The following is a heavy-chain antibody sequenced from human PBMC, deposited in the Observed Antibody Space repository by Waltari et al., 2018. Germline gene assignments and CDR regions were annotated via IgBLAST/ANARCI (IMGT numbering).Heavy chain of an antibody. Sequence: QLQLQESGPGLVKPSETLSLTCTVSGASVSSRIHYWGWIRPSPGKGLEWIGMITHSGSSYYNPSLRSRVTLLVDTSKNQFSLRVNSVTAADMALYYCARHMTTVTTSSFDYWGQGALVTVSS. CDR1: GASVSSRIHY. CDR2: ITHSGSS. J-gene: IGHJ4*02. CDR3: ARHMTTVTTSSFDY. V-gene: IGHV4-39*07. D-gene: IGHD4-17*01.